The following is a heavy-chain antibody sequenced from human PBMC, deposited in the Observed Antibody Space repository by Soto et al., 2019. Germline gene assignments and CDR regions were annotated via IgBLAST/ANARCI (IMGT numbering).Heavy chain of an antibody. V-gene: IGHV3-21*01. CDR2: ISSSSSYI. CDR3: ARDPSLGYCSSTSCSDAFDI. CDR1: GFTFSSYS. Sequence: KPGGSLRLSCAASGFTFSSYSMNWVRQAPGKGLEWVSSISSSSSYIYYADSVKGRFTISRDNAKNSLYLQMNSLRAEDTAVYYCARDPSLGYCSSTSCSDAFDIWGQGTMVTVSS. D-gene: IGHD2-2*01. J-gene: IGHJ3*02.